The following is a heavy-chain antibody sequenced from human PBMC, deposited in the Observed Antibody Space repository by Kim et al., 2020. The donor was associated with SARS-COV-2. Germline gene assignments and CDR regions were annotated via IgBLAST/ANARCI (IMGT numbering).Heavy chain of an antibody. J-gene: IGHJ1*01. CDR1: GFPFNNYA. CDR3: AKVSSGSSGGFEYVQE. V-gene: IGHV3-23*01. Sequence: GGSLRLSCAASGFPFNNYAMTWVRQAPGKGLEWVSGIRGSGTSPTYADSVKGRFTISRDNSKNTLYLQMDSLRADDTALYFCAKVSSGSSGGFEYVQEWGQGTLVTVSS. D-gene: IGHD6-19*01. CDR2: IRGSGTSP.